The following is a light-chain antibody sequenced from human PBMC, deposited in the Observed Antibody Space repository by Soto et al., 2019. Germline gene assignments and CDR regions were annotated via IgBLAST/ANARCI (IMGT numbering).Light chain of an antibody. CDR1: QSVSSSY. V-gene: IGKV3-20*01. Sequence: EIVLTQSPGTLSLSPGERATLSCRASQSVSSSYLAWYQQKPGQAPRLLIYGASSRATGSPDRFSGSGSGADFTLTISRLELEGFAVYYCQQYGSPPGTLGQGTKVEIK. CDR2: GAS. J-gene: IGKJ1*01. CDR3: QQYGSPPGT.